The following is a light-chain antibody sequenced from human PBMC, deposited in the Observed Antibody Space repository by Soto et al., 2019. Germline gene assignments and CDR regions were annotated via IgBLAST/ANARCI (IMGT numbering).Light chain of an antibody. CDR1: QTISSW. J-gene: IGKJ1*01. Sequence: DIQMTQSHSTLSGSVVDRVTITCRASQTISSWLAWYQQKPGKAPKLLIYKASTLKSGVPSRFSGSGSGTEFTLTISSLQPDGFATYYCQHYNSYSEAFGQGTKVDNK. CDR3: QHYNSYSEA. CDR2: KAS. V-gene: IGKV1-5*03.